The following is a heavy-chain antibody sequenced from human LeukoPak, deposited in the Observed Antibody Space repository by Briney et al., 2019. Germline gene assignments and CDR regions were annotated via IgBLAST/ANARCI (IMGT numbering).Heavy chain of an antibody. CDR1: GGSIRSGGYY. CDR3: AREHIAVAGTYWFDP. CDR2: IYYSGST. J-gene: IGHJ5*02. V-gene: IGHV4-31*03. Sequence: SETLSLTCTVSGGSIRSGGYYWSWIRQHPGKGLEWIGYIYYSGSTYYNPSLKSRVTISVDTSKNQFSLKLSSVTAADTAVYYCAREHIAVAGTYWFDPWGQGTLVTVSS. D-gene: IGHD6-19*01.